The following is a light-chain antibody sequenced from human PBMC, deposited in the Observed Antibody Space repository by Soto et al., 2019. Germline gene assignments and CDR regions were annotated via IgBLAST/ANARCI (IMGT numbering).Light chain of an antibody. CDR3: QQRTNWPAT. CDR2: DTS. CDR1: RSVGSH. Sequence: EIVLTQSPATLSLPPGARATLSCRASRSVGSHVAWYQQKPGQAPRLLIYDTSNRATGIPIRFRGSGSETGFTLTIAGLQPEDSAIYFCQQRTNWPATFGQGTKVEIK. V-gene: IGKV3-11*01. J-gene: IGKJ2*01.